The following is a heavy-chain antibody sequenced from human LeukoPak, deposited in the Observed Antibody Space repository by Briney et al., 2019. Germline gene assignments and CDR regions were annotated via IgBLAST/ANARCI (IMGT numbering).Heavy chain of an antibody. D-gene: IGHD3-22*01. CDR1: GFTFDDYA. CDR3: ATPLGRGYSVHYFDY. CDR2: ISGDGGST. Sequence: GGCLRLSCAASGFTFDDYAMHWVRQAPGKGLEWVSLISGDGGSTYYADSVKGRFTVSRDNSKNSLYLQMNSLRTEDTALYYCATPLGRGYSVHYFDYWGQGTLVTVSS. V-gene: IGHV3-43*02. J-gene: IGHJ4*02.